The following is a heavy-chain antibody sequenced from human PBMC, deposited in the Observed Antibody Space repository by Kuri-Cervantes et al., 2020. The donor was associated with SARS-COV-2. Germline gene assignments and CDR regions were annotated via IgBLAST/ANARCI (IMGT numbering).Heavy chain of an antibody. D-gene: IGHD3-3*01. V-gene: IGHV3-43D*03. CDR2: ITWDGYNT. CDR1: GFTLGDYG. Sequence: GESLKISCATSGFTLGDYGMYWVRQAPGKGLEWVSSITWDGYNTFYADSVKGRFTMSRDSSRNSLYLQMSSLRVEDTAVYYCATWSGYYYYMDVWGKGTTVTVSS. CDR3: ATWSGYYYYMDV. J-gene: IGHJ6*03.